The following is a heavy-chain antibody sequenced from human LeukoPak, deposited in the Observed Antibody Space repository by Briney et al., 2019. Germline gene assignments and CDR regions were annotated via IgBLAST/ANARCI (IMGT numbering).Heavy chain of an antibody. J-gene: IGHJ1*01. CDR3: TSLYCSGGSCPTRGFQH. CDR1: GFTFSGSA. CDR2: IRSKANSYAT. Sequence: GGSLRPSCAASGFTFSGSAMHWVRQASGKGLEWVGRIRSKANSYATAYAASVKGRFTISRDDSKNTAYLQMNSLKTEDTAVYYCTSLYCSGGSCPTRGFQHWGQGTLVTVSS. V-gene: IGHV3-73*01. D-gene: IGHD2-15*01.